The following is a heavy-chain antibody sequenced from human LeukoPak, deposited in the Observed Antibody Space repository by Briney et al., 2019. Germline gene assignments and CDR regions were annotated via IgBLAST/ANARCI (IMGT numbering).Heavy chain of an antibody. CDR3: ARSMASGSLNQYYFNY. V-gene: IGHV3-11*06. CDR2: ISSSGGYT. Sequence: GGSLRLSCAASGFTFSEYYMSWVRQAPGKGLEWVSYISSSGGYTTYADSVKGRFTISRDNAKNSLYLQMNSLRAEDTAVYYCARSMASGSLNQYYFNYWGQGTLVAVSS. CDR1: GFTFSEYY. J-gene: IGHJ4*02. D-gene: IGHD1-26*01.